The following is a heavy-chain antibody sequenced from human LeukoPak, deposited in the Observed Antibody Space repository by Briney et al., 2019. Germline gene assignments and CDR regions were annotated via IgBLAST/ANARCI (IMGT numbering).Heavy chain of an antibody. CDR1: GGSISSYY. D-gene: IGHD2-8*01. V-gene: IGHV4-59*01. Sequence: PSETLSLTCTVSGGSISSYYWSWIRQPPGKGLERIGYIYYSGSTNYNPSLKSRITISVDTSKNQFSLKLSSVTAADTAVYYCARFYCTNGVYYPQMNNWFDPWGQGTLVTVSS. CDR3: ARFYCTNGVYYPQMNNWFDP. J-gene: IGHJ5*02. CDR2: IYYSGST.